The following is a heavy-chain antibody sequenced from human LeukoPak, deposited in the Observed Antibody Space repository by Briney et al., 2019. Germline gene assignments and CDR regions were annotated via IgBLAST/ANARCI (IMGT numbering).Heavy chain of an antibody. CDR3: ARGPPGIMITFGGVIGKFDY. D-gene: IGHD3-16*02. CDR1: GFTFSSYS. V-gene: IGHV3-21*01. CDR2: ISSSSSYI. J-gene: IGHJ4*02. Sequence: PGGSLRLSCAASGFTFSSYSMNWVRQAPGKGLEWVSSISSSSSYIYYADSVKGRFTISRDNAKNSLYLQMNSLRAEDTAVYYCARGPPGIMITFGGVIGKFDYWGQGTLVTVSS.